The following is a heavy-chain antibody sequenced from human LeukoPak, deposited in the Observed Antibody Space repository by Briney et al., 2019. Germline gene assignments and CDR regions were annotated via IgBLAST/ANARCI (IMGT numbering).Heavy chain of an antibody. CDR2: IYHSGTT. D-gene: IGHD2-15*01. Sequence: SETLSLTCTVSGGSITSYYWSWIRQPPGKGLEWIGYIYHSGTTNYNPSLKSRVTISVDTSKNQFSLKLSSVTAADTAVYYCARAGSGGGYFDYWGQGTLVTVSS. CDR3: ARAGSGGGYFDY. CDR1: GGSITSYY. V-gene: IGHV4-59*01. J-gene: IGHJ4*02.